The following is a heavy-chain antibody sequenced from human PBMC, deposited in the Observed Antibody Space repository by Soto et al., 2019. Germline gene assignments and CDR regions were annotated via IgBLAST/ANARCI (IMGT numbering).Heavy chain of an antibody. V-gene: IGHV1-69*01. J-gene: IGHJ6*02. Sequence: QVQLVQSGAEVKKPGSSVKISCKASGGTFSNYAISWVRQAPGQGLEWMGGIIPIFGTTTYAQKFEGRVPFTADDSTSTANMELSSLRSGDTALFYCATLYCVSFNCRSASQFNCGKDVWGQGTAVIVSS. CDR1: GGTFSNYA. D-gene: IGHD2-21*01. CDR3: ATLYCVSFNCRSASQFNCGKDV. CDR2: IIPIFGTT.